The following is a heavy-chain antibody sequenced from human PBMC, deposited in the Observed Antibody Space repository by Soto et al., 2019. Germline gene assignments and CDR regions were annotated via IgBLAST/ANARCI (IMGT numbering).Heavy chain of an antibody. Sequence: SETLSLTCTVSGGSISSYYWNWIRQPPGKGLEWIGYIYYRGSTNYNPSLKSRVTISVDTSKNQFSLKLSSVTAADTAVYYCARSPLVDYDSGGYYPQHFDYWGQGTLVTVS. V-gene: IGHV4-59*01. CDR3: ARSPLVDYDSGGYYPQHFDY. D-gene: IGHD3-22*01. CDR2: IYYRGST. J-gene: IGHJ4*02. CDR1: GGSISSYY.